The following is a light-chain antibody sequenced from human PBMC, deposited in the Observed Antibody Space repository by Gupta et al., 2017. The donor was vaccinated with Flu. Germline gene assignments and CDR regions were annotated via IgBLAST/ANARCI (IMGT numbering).Light chain of an antibody. CDR3: QQSDSTPLT. CDR1: QSISSY. CDR2: AAS. V-gene: IGKV1-39*01. J-gene: IGKJ4*01. Sequence: DIQMTQSPSSLSASVGDRVTITCRASQSISSYLNWYQQKPGKAPKLLIYAASSLQSGVPSRFSGSGSGTDFTLTISSLQPEDFATYYCQQSDSTPLTFGGGTKVEIE.